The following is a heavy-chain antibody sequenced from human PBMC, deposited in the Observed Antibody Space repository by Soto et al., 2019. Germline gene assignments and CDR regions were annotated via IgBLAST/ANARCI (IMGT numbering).Heavy chain of an antibody. CDR1: GGTFSSYA. V-gene: IGHV1-69*13. J-gene: IGHJ4*02. D-gene: IGHD6-13*01. CDR2: IIPIFGTA. CDR3: AGHHESSSWHTNFDY. Sequence: ASVKVSCKASGGTFSSYAISWVRQAPGQGLEWMGGIIPIFGTANYAQKFQGRVTITADESTSTAYMELSSLRSEDTAVYYCAGHHESSSWHTNFDYWGQGTLVTVSS.